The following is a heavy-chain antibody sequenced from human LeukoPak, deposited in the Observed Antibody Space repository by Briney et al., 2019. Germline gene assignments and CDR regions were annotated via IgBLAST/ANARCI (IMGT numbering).Heavy chain of an antibody. V-gene: IGHV3-23*01. Sequence: GGSLRLSCTASGLTFSTSGFNWVGQAPGQGLEGVSALIGSGGNTYYADSVKRRFTISRDNSKNTLYLQMNSLRAEDTAVYYCAKVPYYDSSGYSIYYYMDVWGKGTTVTVSS. CDR3: AKVPYYDSSGYSIYYYMDV. D-gene: IGHD3-22*01. CDR2: LIGSGGNT. CDR1: GLTFSTSG. J-gene: IGHJ6*03.